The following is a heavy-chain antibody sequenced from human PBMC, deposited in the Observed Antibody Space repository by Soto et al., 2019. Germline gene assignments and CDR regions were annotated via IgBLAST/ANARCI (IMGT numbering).Heavy chain of an antibody. CDR1: GFTFNKYG. D-gene: IGHD3-3*01. CDR3: ARGNYNFWSGPFDY. CDR2: ISSSSSYI. Sequence: GGSLRLSCAASGFTFNKYGMNWVRQAPGKGLEWVSSISSSSSYIYYADAVKGRFTISRDNAKNSLYLQLNSLRAEDTAVYYCARGNYNFWSGPFDYWGRGTLVTVSS. J-gene: IGHJ4*02. V-gene: IGHV3-21*01.